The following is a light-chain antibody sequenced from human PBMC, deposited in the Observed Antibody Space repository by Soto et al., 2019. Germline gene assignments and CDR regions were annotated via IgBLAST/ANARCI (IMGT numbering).Light chain of an antibody. Sequence: EIVCIQSPSTLSLSPGERATLSCRASQSVGSYLAWYQQKPGRAPRLLISDASNRATGIPARFSGSGSETDFTLPISSLQPEDSAVYYCQQHSNRTSLTFGQGTKVDTK. CDR2: DAS. J-gene: IGKJ4*01. V-gene: IGKV3-11*01. CDR1: QSVGSY. CDR3: QQHSNRTSLT.